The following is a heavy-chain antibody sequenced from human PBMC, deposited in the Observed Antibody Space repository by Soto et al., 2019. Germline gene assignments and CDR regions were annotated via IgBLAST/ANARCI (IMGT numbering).Heavy chain of an antibody. Sequence: QVQLQQWGAGLLKPSETLSLTCAVYGGSFSGYYWSWIRQPPGKGLEWIGEINHSGSTTYNPSLKSRVTISVDTSKNQFSLKLSSVTAADTAVYYCATYFHSSSWYWFDPWGQGTLVTVSS. V-gene: IGHV4-34*01. J-gene: IGHJ5*02. CDR3: ATYFHSSSWYWFDP. D-gene: IGHD6-13*01. CDR1: GGSFSGYY. CDR2: INHSGST.